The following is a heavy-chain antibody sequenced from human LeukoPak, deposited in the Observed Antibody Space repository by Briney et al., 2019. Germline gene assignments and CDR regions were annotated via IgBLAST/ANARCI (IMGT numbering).Heavy chain of an antibody. CDR3: ARDRTSSSSLDWFDP. CDR1: GYTFTGYY. CDR2: INPNSGGT. D-gene: IGHD6-6*01. V-gene: IGHV1-2*02. Sequence: ASVKVSCKASGYTFTGYYMHWVRQAPGQGLEWMGWINPNSGGTNYAQKFQGRVTMTRDTSISTAYMELSRLRSDGTAVYYCARDRTSSSSLDWFDPWGQGTLVTVSS. J-gene: IGHJ5*02.